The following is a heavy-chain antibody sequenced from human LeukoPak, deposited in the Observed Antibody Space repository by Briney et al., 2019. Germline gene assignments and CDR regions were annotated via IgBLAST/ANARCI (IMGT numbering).Heavy chain of an antibody. V-gene: IGHV3-7*01. CDR1: GFTFSSYW. CDR3: ARERIQLWLPPGY. J-gene: IGHJ4*02. CDR2: IKQDGSEK. Sequence: GGSLRLSCAASGFTFSSYWMSWVRQAPGKGLEWVANIKQDGSEKYYVDSVNGRFTISRDNAKNSLYLQMNSLRAEDTAVYYCARERIQLWLPPGYWGQGTLVTVSS. D-gene: IGHD5-18*01.